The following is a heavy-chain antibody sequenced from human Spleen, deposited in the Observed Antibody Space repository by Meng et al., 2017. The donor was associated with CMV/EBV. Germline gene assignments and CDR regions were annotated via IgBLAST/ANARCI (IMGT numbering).Heavy chain of an antibody. CDR3: ASPVNYDPDGMDV. J-gene: IGHJ6*02. CDR2: ISSSSSYI. Sequence: GGSLRLSCAASGFTFSSYSMNWVRQAPGKGLEWVSSISSSSSYIYYADSVKGRFTISRDNAKNSLYLQMNSLRAEDTAVYYCASPVNYDPDGMDVWGQGTTVTVSS. V-gene: IGHV3-21*01. CDR1: GFTFSSYS. D-gene: IGHD3-3*01.